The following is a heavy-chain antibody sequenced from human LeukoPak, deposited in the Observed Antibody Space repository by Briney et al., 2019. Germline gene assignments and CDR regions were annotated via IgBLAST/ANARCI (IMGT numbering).Heavy chain of an antibody. J-gene: IGHJ4*02. Sequence: GGSLRLSCAASEFTFSDYYMSWIRQAPGKGLEWVSFISATGSSTYYADSVKGRFTISRDNSKNSLYLRMNSLRAEDTAMYYCARGTLYSGWSYYFDYWGQGSQVTVSS. CDR3: ARGTLYSGWSYYFDY. V-gene: IGHV3-11*01. D-gene: IGHD6-19*01. CDR2: ISATGSST. CDR1: EFTFSDYY.